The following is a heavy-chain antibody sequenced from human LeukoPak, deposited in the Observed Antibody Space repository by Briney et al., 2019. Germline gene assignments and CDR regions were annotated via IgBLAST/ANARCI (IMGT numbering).Heavy chain of an antibody. CDR1: GFTFSNYG. J-gene: IGHJ4*02. V-gene: IGHV3-30*02. Sequence: GGSLRLSCAASGFTFSNYGMHWVRQAPGKGLEWVAFIRYDASNKYYADSVKGRFTISRDNSKNTLYLQMNSLRAEDTAVYYCAKGVRSSSSWYTYWGQGTLVTVSS. D-gene: IGHD6-13*01. CDR2: IRYDASNK. CDR3: AKGVRSSSSWYTY.